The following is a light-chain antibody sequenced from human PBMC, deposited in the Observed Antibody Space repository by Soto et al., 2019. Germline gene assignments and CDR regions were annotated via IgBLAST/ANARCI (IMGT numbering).Light chain of an antibody. V-gene: IGKV4-1*01. Sequence: DIVMTQSPDSLAVSLGERATINCKSSQSVLYSSNNKTYLAWYQQKPGQPPKLLIYWASTRESGVPDRFSGSGSGRDFTLTTSTLQAEDVEVYYDPQYYSTRTFGQGTKVEIK. CDR1: QSVLYSSNNKTY. CDR3: PQYYSTRT. J-gene: IGKJ1*01. CDR2: WAS.